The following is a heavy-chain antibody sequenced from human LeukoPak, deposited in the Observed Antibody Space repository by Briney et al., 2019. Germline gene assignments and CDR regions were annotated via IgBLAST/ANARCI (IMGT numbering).Heavy chain of an antibody. J-gene: IGHJ4*02. CDR3: ARDTPTTLRAFDY. Sequence: GGSLRLSCAASGFTFTDYYMSWIRQAPGRGLEWVSYISSSASTIYYADSVKGRFTISRDNAKNSLYLQMNSLRAEDTAVYYCARDTPTTLRAFDYWGQGTLVTVSS. CDR1: GFTFTDYY. D-gene: IGHD1-1*01. V-gene: IGHV3-11*04. CDR2: ISSSASTI.